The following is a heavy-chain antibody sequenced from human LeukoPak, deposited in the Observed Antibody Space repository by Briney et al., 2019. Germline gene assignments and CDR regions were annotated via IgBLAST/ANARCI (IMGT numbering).Heavy chain of an antibody. CDR1: GGSFSGYY. D-gene: IGHD3-10*01. V-gene: IGHV4-34*12. Sequence: SETLSLTCAVYGGSFSGYYWSWIRQPPGKGLEWIGEIIHRGSTNYNPSLKSRLTISVDTSKNQFSLKLSSVTAADTAVYYCAREDYYGSRSFPYWGQGTLVTVSS. CDR3: AREDYYGSRSFPY. J-gene: IGHJ4*02. CDR2: IIHRGST.